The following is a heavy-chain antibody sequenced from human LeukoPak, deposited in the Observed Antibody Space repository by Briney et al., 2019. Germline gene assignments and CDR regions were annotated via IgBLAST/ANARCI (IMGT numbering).Heavy chain of an antibody. J-gene: IGHJ4*02. D-gene: IGHD3-10*01. CDR2: IYYSGST. V-gene: IGHV4-39*07. Sequence: SETLSLTCTVSGGSISSSNYYWGWIRQPPGKGLEWIGSIYYSGSTYYNPSLKGRVTISVDTSKNQFSLKLSSVTAADTAVYYCARVHMVRGVIINSGLDYWGQGTLVTVSS. CDR1: GGSISSSNYY. CDR3: ARVHMVRGVIINSGLDY.